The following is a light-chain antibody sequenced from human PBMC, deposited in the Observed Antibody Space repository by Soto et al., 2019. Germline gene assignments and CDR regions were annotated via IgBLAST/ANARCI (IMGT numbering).Light chain of an antibody. CDR1: SSDVGGYNY. CDR3: RPYTSRSIHYG. CDR2: EVS. V-gene: IGLV2-14*01. J-gene: IGLJ1*01. Sequence: QSALTQPASVSGSPGQSITISCTGTSSDVGGYNYVSWYQQHPGKAPKLMIYEVSNRPSGVSNRFSGSKSGNTASLTISGPQAEGGAEYYLRPYTSRSIHYGLGTGTKVTVL.